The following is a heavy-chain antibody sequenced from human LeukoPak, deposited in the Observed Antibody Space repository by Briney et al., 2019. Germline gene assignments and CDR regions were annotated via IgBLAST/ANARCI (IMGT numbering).Heavy chain of an antibody. J-gene: IGHJ6*02. CDR2: IKSKSDDGTT. D-gene: IGHD3-16*01. Sequence: KPGGSLRLSCAASGFTFSSAWMNWVRQAPGKGLEWVSRIKSKSDDGTTDYAAPVKGRFIISGDDSKNTLYLQMNSLKTEDTAVYYCSVGWGSTYYFYGMDVWGQGTTVTVSS. V-gene: IGHV3-15*07. CDR3: SVGWGSTYYFYGMDV. CDR1: GFTFSSAW.